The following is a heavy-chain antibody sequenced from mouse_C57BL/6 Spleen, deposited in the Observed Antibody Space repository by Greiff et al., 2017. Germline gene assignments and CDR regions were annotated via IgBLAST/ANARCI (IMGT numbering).Heavy chain of an antibody. V-gene: IGHV1-52*01. CDR3: ARKGVDSSGYEGSLDY. CDR1: GYTFTSYW. D-gene: IGHD3-2*02. J-gene: IGHJ2*01. CDR2: IDPSDSET. Sequence: VQLQQPGAELVRPGSSVKLSCKASGYTFTSYWMHWVKQRPIQGLEWIGNIDPSDSETHYNQKFKDKATLTVDKSSSTAYMQLSSLTSEDSEVYYGARKGVDSSGYEGSLDYWGQGTTLTVSS.